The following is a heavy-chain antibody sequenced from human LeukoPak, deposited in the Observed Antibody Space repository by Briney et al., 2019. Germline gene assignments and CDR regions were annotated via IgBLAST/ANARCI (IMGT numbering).Heavy chain of an antibody. D-gene: IGHD6-19*01. V-gene: IGHV4-34*01. CDR1: GGSISSYY. J-gene: IGHJ4*02. CDR3: ARGRPEGALQWLRGNYFDY. CDR2: INHSGST. Sequence: SETLSLTCTVSGGSISSYYWSWIRQPPGKGLEWIGEINHSGSTNYNPSLKSRVTISVDTSKNQFSLKLSSVTAADTAVYYCARGRPEGALQWLRGNYFDYWGQGTLVTVSS.